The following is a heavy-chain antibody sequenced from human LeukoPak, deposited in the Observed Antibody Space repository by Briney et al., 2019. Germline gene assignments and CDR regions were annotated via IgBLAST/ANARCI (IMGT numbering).Heavy chain of an antibody. CDR3: ARSGWGNRQAFDI. CDR2: ISGYNGNT. Sequence: GASVKVSCKASGYTFTSYGISWVRQAPGQGLEWMGWISGYNGNTKYAQKVQGRVTMTTDTSTSTAYMELRSLRSDDTAVYYCARSGWGNRQAFDIWGQGTMVTVSS. J-gene: IGHJ3*02. D-gene: IGHD6-19*01. CDR1: GYTFTSYG. V-gene: IGHV1-18*01.